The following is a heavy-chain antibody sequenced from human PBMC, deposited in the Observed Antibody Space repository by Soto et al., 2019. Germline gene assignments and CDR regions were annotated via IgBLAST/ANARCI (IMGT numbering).Heavy chain of an antibody. CDR1: GFTFTKAW. J-gene: IGHJ3*02. CDR3: SKAISIGYCSKGECLACDI. V-gene: IGHV3-15*01. CDR2: IKSKTDGGTT. D-gene: IGHD2-8*01. Sequence: EVQLVESGGGLVKPGGSLRLPCAASGFTFTKAWMSWVRQAQGKGLEWVGRIKSKTDGGTTDYAAPVKGRFTISRYDSKNTLYLQMNSLKTEDTAVYYCSKAISIGYCSKGECLACDIWGQGAMVTVSS.